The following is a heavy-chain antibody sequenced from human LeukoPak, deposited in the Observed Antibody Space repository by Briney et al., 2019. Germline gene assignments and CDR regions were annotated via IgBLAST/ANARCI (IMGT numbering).Heavy chain of an antibody. CDR1: GGTFIMYA. CDR2: IIPILGIA. J-gene: IGHJ4*02. Sequence: GASVTVSCTASGGTFIMYAFSWVRQAPGQGLEWMGRIIPILGIADYAQKFQGRVTITADESTSTAYMEVSSLRSEDTAVYYCARDSNAEYYYDSSDYWGQGTLVTVSS. D-gene: IGHD3-22*01. CDR3: ARDSNAEYYYDSSDY. V-gene: IGHV1-69*04.